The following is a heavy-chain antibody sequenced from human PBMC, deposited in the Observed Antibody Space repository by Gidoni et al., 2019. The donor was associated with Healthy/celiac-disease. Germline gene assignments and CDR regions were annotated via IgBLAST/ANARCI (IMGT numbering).Heavy chain of an antibody. CDR2: ISYDGSNK. V-gene: IGHV3-30-3*01. J-gene: IGHJ4*02. D-gene: IGHD3-10*01. CDR3: AREGLWYDY. Sequence: QVQRVESGGGVVQPGRSLRLSCAASGFTFSSYAMHWVRQAPGKGLEWVAFISYDGSNKYYADSVKGRFTISRDNSKNTLYLQMNSLRAEDTAVYYCAREGLWYDYWGQGTLVTVSS. CDR1: GFTFSSYA.